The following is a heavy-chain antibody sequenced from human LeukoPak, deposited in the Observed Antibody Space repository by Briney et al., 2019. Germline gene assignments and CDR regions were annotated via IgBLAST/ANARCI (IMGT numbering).Heavy chain of an antibody. D-gene: IGHD2-15*01. CDR2: ISWNSDSI. CDR3: ARDDTSSWYFDY. Sequence: GGSLRLSCAASGFTFDDYAMHWVRQAPGKGLEWVSGISWNSDSIGYADSVKGRFTISRDNAKNSLYLQMNSLRAEDTAVYYCARDDTSSWYFDYWGQGTLVTVSS. CDR1: GFTFDDYA. J-gene: IGHJ4*02. V-gene: IGHV3-9*01.